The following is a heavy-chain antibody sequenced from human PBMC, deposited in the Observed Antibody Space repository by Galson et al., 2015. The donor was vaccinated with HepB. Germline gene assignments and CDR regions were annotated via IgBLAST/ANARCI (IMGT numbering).Heavy chain of an antibody. CDR3: ARARSPFGELLHYYYGLDV. V-gene: IGHV3-30*10. CDR2: ISYDGSNK. D-gene: IGHD3-10*01. CDR1: GFSFRSNA. Sequence: SLRLSDAASGFSFRSNALHWVRQAPVKGLEWLAVISYDGSNKDNTDAVQGRFSISRDSSKNTLYLQMHSLRAEDTAVYYCARARSPFGELLHYYYGLDVWGQGTTVNVSS. J-gene: IGHJ6*02.